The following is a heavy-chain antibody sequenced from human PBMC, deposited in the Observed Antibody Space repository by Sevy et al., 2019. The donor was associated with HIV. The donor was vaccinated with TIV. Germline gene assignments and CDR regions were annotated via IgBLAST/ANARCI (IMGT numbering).Heavy chain of an antibody. J-gene: IGHJ3*02. CDR3: VRVPIQLGAFDI. V-gene: IGHV3-30*04. CDR1: GFTFSTSA. D-gene: IGHD5-18*01. CDR2: ISYDGSHK. Sequence: GGSLRLSCAASGFTFSTSAMHWVRQAPGKGLEWVAVISYDGSHKYYGNSVKGRFTLSRDNSKNTLYLQMNSLRAEDTTVYYCVRVPIQLGAFDIWGQGTMVTVSS.